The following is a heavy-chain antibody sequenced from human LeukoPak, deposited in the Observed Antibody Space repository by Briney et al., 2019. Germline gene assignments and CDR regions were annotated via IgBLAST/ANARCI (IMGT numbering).Heavy chain of an antibody. V-gene: IGHV3-30*02. Sequence: GGSLRLSCAASGFTFSSYGMHWVRQAPGKGLEWVAFIRYDGSKKYYADSVKGRFTISRDNSKNTLYLQMNSLRAEDTAVYYCAKWGCSGGSCYPFDYWGQGTLVTVSS. D-gene: IGHD2-15*01. J-gene: IGHJ4*02. CDR2: IRYDGSKK. CDR1: GFTFSSYG. CDR3: AKWGCSGGSCYPFDY.